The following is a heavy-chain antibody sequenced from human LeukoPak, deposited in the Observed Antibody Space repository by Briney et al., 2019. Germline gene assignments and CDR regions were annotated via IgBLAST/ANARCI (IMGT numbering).Heavy chain of an antibody. CDR3: ARSGVRIDAFDT. Sequence: PSETLSLTCTVSGGSISSYYWSWIRQPPGKGLEWIGYIYYSGSTNYNPSLKSRVTISVDTSKNQFSLKLSSVTAADTAVYYCARSGVRIDAFDTWGQGTMVTVSS. CDR2: IYYSGST. V-gene: IGHV4-59*01. D-gene: IGHD5-12*01. J-gene: IGHJ3*02. CDR1: GGSISSYY.